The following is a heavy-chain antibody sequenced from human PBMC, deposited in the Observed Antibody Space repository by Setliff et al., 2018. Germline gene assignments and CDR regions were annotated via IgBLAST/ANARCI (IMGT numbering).Heavy chain of an antibody. V-gene: IGHV3-21*06. D-gene: IGHD2-21*02. Sequence: GGSLRLSCAASGLTLTPYTMTWVRQAPGKGPEWVSSISDTSAFIYYADSVKGRFTISRDNAKNTLYLQMNSLTAEDTAVYYCARVSTVTVRHWGQGTLVTVSS. CDR3: ARVSTVTVRH. CDR1: GLTLTPYT. CDR2: ISDTSAFI. J-gene: IGHJ4*02.